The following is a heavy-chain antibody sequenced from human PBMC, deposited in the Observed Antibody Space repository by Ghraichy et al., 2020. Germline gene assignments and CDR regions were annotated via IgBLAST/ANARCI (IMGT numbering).Heavy chain of an antibody. Sequence: GGSLRLSCVASGFALSTSWMSWVRQAPGKGLEWVAYIKQDGSEEYYVDSVKGRFTISRDNAKNSLYLQMNSLRVEDTAVYCGKGGWYPDCWGQGTLVTVSS. J-gene: IGHJ4*02. CDR2: IKQDGSEE. CDR1: GFALSTSW. CDR3: KGGWYPDC. D-gene: IGHD6-19*01. V-gene: IGHV3-7*01.